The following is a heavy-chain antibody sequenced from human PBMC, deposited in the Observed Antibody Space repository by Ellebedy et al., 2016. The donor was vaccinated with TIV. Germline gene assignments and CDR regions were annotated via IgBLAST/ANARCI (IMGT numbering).Heavy chain of an antibody. CDR1: GFTFSSHS. J-gene: IGHJ6*03. V-gene: IGHV3-48*04. Sequence: GGSLRLXXAATGFTFSSHSMNWVRQAPGKGLEWVSYISSSSSGIYYAESVKGRFTISRDNAKNSLYLQMNSLRAEDTAVYYCARGSISCRFCSMDVWGKGTTVTVSS. CDR3: ARGSISCRFCSMDV. CDR2: ISSSSSGI. D-gene: IGHD2-2*01.